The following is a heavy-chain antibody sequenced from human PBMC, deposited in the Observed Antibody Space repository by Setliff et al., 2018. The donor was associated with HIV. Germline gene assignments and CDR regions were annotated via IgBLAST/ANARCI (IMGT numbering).Heavy chain of an antibody. D-gene: IGHD3-16*02. V-gene: IGHV1-46*02. Sequence: ASVKVSCKASGYTFNNYYMHWVRQAPGQGLEWMGIINPSDNRTYYAQKFQGRVTMTRDTSTSSVHMELRSLRSEDTAVYYCARAYYDSVWGSHRYRFYYFDYWGQGSLVTVSS. CDR3: ARAYYDSVWGSHRYRFYYFDY. J-gene: IGHJ4*02. CDR2: INPSDNRT. CDR1: GYTFNNYY.